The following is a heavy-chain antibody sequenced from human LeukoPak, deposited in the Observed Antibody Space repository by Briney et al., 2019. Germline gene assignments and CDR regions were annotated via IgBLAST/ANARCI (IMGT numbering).Heavy chain of an antibody. CDR1: GGSISSGSYY. CDR2: IYTSGST. D-gene: IGHD4-11*01. CDR3: ARDVRLPQPGYYYYYMDV. V-gene: IGHV4-61*02. J-gene: IGHJ6*03. Sequence: SETLSLTCTVSGGSISSGSYYWSWIRQPAGKGLEWIGRIYTSGSTNYNPSLKSRVTISVDTSKNQFSLKLSSVTAADTAVYYCARDVRLPQPGYYYYYMDVWGKGTTVTVSS.